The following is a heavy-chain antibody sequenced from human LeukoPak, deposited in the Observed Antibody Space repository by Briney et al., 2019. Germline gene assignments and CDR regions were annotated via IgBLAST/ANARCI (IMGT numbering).Heavy chain of an antibody. D-gene: IGHD1-14*01. Sequence: GASVKVSCKTSGYPFTPWEINWVRQAAGQGLEWMGWVHPNSGNTAYAQKFQGRVTMTRDTSISTAYMELSGLRSDDTAVYFCARGPRNDPWGQGTLVTVSS. CDR2: VHPNSGNT. CDR1: GYPFTPWE. CDR3: ARGPRNDP. J-gene: IGHJ5*02. V-gene: IGHV1-8*01.